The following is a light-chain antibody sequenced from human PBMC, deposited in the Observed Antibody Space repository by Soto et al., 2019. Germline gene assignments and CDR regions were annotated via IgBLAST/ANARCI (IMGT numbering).Light chain of an antibody. Sequence: EIVMTQSPPTLSVSPGERATLSCRASQSVGSNLAWYQQKPGQAPRLLMYGASTRATGVPARFSGSGSGAEFTLTISSLQSEDFAVYYCQQYNNRPPWTFGQGTKVEIE. V-gene: IGKV3-15*01. J-gene: IGKJ1*01. CDR1: QSVGSN. CDR2: GAS. CDR3: QQYNNRPPWT.